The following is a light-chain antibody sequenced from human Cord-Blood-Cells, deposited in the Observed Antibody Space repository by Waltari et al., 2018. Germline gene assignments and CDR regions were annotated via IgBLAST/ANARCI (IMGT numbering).Light chain of an antibody. CDR3: CSYAGSSTPWV. Sequence: QSALTQPASVSGSPGQSITISCTGTSSDVGSYNLVSWYQQHPGKVPNLMIYEGSKRPSGVSNRFSGSKSGNTASLTISGLQAEDEADYYCCSYAGSSTPWVFGGGTKLTVL. V-gene: IGLV2-23*01. J-gene: IGLJ3*02. CDR1: SSDVGSYNL. CDR2: EGS.